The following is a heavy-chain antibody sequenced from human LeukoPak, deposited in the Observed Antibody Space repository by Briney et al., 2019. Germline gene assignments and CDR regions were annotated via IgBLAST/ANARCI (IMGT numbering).Heavy chain of an antibody. D-gene: IGHD5/OR15-5a*01. V-gene: IGHV1-18*01. Sequence: ASVKVSCKASGYTFTSYGISWVRQAPGQGLEWMGWISAYNGSTSYAQKFQGRVTMTRDTSTSTVYMELSSLRSEDTAVYYCARGVSQTKIDYWGQGTLVTVSS. J-gene: IGHJ4*02. CDR1: GYTFTSYG. CDR3: ARGVSQTKIDY. CDR2: ISAYNGST.